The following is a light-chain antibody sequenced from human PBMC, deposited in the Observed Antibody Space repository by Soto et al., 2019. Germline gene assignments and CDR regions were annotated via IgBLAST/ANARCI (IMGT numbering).Light chain of an antibody. CDR3: QKYNSGPWT. Sequence: DIQMTQAPSSLSASVGDRVTITCRASQDISNYLACYQQKPGKVPKLLIYAASTLQSEVPSRFSGSGSGTDFTLTISSLQPEDGATYYCQKYNSGPWTFGHGTKVEIK. V-gene: IGKV1-27*01. J-gene: IGKJ1*01. CDR1: QDISNY. CDR2: AAS.